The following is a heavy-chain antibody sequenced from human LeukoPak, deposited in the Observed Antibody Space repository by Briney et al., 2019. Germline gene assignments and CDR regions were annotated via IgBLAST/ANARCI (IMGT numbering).Heavy chain of an antibody. CDR1: GYTLTELS. V-gene: IGHV1-24*01. CDR3: ATVPAGEVGAPDYYMDV. D-gene: IGHD1-26*01. Sequence: ASVKVSCKVSGYTLTELSMHWVRQAPGKGREWMGGFDPEDGETIYAQKFQGRVTMTEDTSTDTAYMELSSLRSEDTAVYYCATVPAGEVGAPDYYMDVWGKGTTVTVSS. CDR2: FDPEDGET. J-gene: IGHJ6*03.